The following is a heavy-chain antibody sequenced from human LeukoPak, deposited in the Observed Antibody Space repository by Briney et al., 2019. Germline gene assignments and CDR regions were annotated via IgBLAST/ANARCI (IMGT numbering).Heavy chain of an antibody. J-gene: IGHJ1*01. CDR3: ARGGFSGYYYDSSGYYRH. D-gene: IGHD3-22*01. Sequence: PSETLSLTCTVSGGSISSSSYYWGWIRQPPGKGLGWIGEINHSGSTNYNPSLKSRVTISVDTSKNQFSLKLSSVTAADTAVYYCARGGFSGYYYDSSGYYRHWGQGTLVTVSS. CDR1: GGSISSSSYY. V-gene: IGHV4-39*07. CDR2: INHSGST.